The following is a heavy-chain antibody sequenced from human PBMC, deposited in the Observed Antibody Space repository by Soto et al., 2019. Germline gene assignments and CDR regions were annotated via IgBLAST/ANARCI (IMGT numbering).Heavy chain of an antibody. CDR1: GYTFTSYG. Sequence: ASVKVSCKASGYTFTSYGISWVRQAPGQGLEWMGWISAYNGNTNYAQKLQGRVTMTTDTSTSTAYMELRSLRSDDTAVYYCARDQVVVTPWTNYYYGMDVWGQGTTVTV. V-gene: IGHV1-18*01. D-gene: IGHD3-22*01. CDR3: ARDQVVVTPWTNYYYGMDV. CDR2: ISAYNGNT. J-gene: IGHJ6*02.